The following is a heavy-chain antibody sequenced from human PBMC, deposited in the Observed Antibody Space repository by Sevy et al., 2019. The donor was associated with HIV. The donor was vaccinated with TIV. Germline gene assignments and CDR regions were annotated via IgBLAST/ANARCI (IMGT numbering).Heavy chain of an antibody. J-gene: IGHJ6*02. Sequence: GGSLRLSCAASGFTFSSYGMHWVRQAPGKGLEWVAVISYDGSNKYYSDSVKGRFTISRDNSKNTLYLQMDSLRAEDTAVYDCARDLNSGYANYYYYGMDVWGQGTTVTVSS. D-gene: IGHD5-12*01. CDR2: ISYDGSNK. CDR3: ARDLNSGYANYYYYGMDV. CDR1: GFTFSSYG. V-gene: IGHV3-30*03.